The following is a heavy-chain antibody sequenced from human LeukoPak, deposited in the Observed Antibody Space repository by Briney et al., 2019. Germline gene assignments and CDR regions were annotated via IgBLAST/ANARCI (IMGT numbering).Heavy chain of an antibody. CDR1: GYNFNRYT. Sequence: ASVKVSCKTSGYNFNRYTITWVRQAPGQGLEWMGWVSTFNGATNYAEKFQGRVTMTTETVTKTAYMELRRLQSGDTAMYFCARVSDASMVTPGFDSWGQGTLVTVSS. J-gene: IGHJ4*02. V-gene: IGHV1-18*01. CDR3: ARVSDASMVTPGFDS. D-gene: IGHD5-18*01. CDR2: VSTFNGAT.